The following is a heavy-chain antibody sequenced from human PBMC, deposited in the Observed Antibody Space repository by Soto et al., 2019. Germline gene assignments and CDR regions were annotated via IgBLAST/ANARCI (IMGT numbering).Heavy chain of an antibody. V-gene: IGHV1-18*01. CDR3: ARERDESIAVAGTLDY. D-gene: IGHD6-19*01. J-gene: IGHJ4*02. CDR2: ISAYNGNT. Sequence: ASVKVSCKASGYTFTSYGISWVRQAPGQGLEWMGWISAYNGNTNYAQKLQGRVTMTTDTSTSTAFMELRSLRSDDTAVYYCARERDESIAVAGTLDYWGQGTLVTVSS. CDR1: GYTFTSYG.